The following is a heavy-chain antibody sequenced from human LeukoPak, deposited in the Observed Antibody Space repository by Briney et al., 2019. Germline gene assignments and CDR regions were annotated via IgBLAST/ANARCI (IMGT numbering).Heavy chain of an antibody. Sequence: PGGSLRLSCTASGFTFSSYEMNWVRQAPGKGLEWVSYISSSGSTLYYADSVQGRFTISRDNAKNSLYLQMNSLRAEDTAAYYCVRDMYKSGWFLARDYFDYWAQGPLVTVSP. J-gene: IGHJ4*02. CDR3: VRDMYKSGWFLARDYFDY. CDR2: ISSSGSTL. D-gene: IGHD6-19*01. V-gene: IGHV3-48*03. CDR1: GFTFSSYE.